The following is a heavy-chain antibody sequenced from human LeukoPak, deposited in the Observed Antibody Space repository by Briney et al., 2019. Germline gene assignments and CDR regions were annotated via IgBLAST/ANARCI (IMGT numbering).Heavy chain of an antibody. V-gene: IGHV4-34*01. CDR2: INHSGST. Sequence: SETLSLTCAVYGGSFSGYYWSWIRQPPGKGLEWIGEINHSGSTNYNPSLNSRVTISVDTSKNQFSLKLSSVTAADTAVYYCARLTGKYYYYYMDVWGKGTTVTISS. CDR3: ARLTGKYYYYYMDV. CDR1: GGSFSGYY. J-gene: IGHJ6*03. D-gene: IGHD4-11*01.